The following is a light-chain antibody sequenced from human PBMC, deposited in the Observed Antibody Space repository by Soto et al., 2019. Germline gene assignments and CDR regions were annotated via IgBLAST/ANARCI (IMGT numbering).Light chain of an antibody. CDR1: ESVSRNF. J-gene: IGKJ1*01. CDR3: QQYGSSPRT. CDR2: GAS. V-gene: IGKV3-20*01. Sequence: EIVLTQSPGTLSLSPGERATLSCRASESVSRNFLDWYQQKPGRAPRLLVYGASSRATGIPDRFSGSGSGTDFTLTINRLEPEDFAMYYCQQYGSSPRTFGQGTKVEIQ.